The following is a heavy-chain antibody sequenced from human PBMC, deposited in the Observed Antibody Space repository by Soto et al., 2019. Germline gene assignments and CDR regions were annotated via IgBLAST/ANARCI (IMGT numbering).Heavy chain of an antibody. D-gene: IGHD6-13*01. Sequence: GASVKVSCKASGYTFTSWDVYWVRQAAGQGLERMGYMNPRSGNTGYEQKFQGRVTMARDTSISTAYMELSSLTSDDTAVYYCTASSWTGAGLDFWGQGTPVTV. J-gene: IGHJ4*01. CDR3: TASSWTGAGLDF. V-gene: IGHV1-8*01. CDR2: MNPRSGNT. CDR1: GYTFTSWD.